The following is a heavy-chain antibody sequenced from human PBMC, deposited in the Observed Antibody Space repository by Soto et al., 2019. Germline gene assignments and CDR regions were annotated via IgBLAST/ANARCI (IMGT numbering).Heavy chain of an antibody. J-gene: IGHJ3*02. CDR1: GYNFSPFW. CDR2: MNSDGSTK. V-gene: IGHV3-74*01. CDR3: QKHDAFDI. Sequence: GGSLRLSCEASGYNFSPFWMHWVRQAPGKGLVWVSHMNSDGSTKVYADSVKGRFTISRDNAKNTLFLQMNSLKAEDTAVYYSQKHDAFDIWGQGTMVTVSS.